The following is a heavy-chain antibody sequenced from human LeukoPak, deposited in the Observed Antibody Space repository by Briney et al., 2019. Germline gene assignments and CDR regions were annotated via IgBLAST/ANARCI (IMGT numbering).Heavy chain of an antibody. CDR1: GFTFSSYS. Sequence: GGSLRLSCAASGFTFSSYSMNWVRQAPGKGLEWVSSISSSSSYIYYADSVKGRFTISRDNAKNSLYLQMNSLRAEDTAVYYCAKGNSWYGAFDIWGQGTMVTVSS. J-gene: IGHJ3*02. CDR3: AKGNSWYGAFDI. V-gene: IGHV3-21*04. CDR2: ISSSSSYI. D-gene: IGHD6-13*01.